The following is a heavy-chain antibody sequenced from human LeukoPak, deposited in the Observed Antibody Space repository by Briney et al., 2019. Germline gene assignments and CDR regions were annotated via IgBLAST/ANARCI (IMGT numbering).Heavy chain of an antibody. CDR2: ISAYNGNT. J-gene: IGHJ4*02. CDR3: ARATDFDY. V-gene: IGHV1-18*01. Sequence: ASVTVSCKASGYTFTSYDINWVRQAPGQGLEWMGWISAYNGNTNYAQKLQGRVTITTDTSTSTAYMELRSLRSDDTAVYYCARATDFDYWGQGTLVTVSS. D-gene: IGHD1-26*01. CDR1: GYTFTSYD.